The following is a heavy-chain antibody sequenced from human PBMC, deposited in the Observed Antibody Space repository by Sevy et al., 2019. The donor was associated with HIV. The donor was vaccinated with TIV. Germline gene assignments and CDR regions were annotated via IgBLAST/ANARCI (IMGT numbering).Heavy chain of an antibody. Sequence: GGSLRLSCAASGFTFSSYSMNWVRQAPGKGLEWVSSISSSSSYIYYADSVKGRFTISRDNAKNSLYLQMNSLRAEDTAVYYCARASVSVPVTISGAHYYYGMDVWGQGTTVTVSS. CDR3: ARASVSVPVTISGAHYYYGMDV. V-gene: IGHV3-21*01. D-gene: IGHD4-4*01. CDR1: GFTFSSYS. J-gene: IGHJ6*02. CDR2: ISSSSSYI.